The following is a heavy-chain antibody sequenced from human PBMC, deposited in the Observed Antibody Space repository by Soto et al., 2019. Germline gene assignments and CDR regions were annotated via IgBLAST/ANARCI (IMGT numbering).Heavy chain of an antibody. V-gene: IGHV3-23*01. Sequence: GGSLRLSCAASGFTFSSYAMSWVRQAPGKGLEWVSAISGSGGSTYYADSVKGRFTISRDNSKNTLYLQMNSLRAEDTAVYYCAKDLQDHYGDYEVDYWAQGTLVTVSS. D-gene: IGHD4-17*01. J-gene: IGHJ4*02. CDR3: AKDLQDHYGDYEVDY. CDR2: ISGSGGST. CDR1: GFTFSSYA.